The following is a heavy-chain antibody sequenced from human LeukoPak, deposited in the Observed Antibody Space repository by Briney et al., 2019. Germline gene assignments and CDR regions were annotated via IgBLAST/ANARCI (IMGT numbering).Heavy chain of an antibody. V-gene: IGHV1-69*05. CDR1: GGTFRTHA. CDR3: ASANSGSPAFSYMDV. J-gene: IGHJ6*03. CDR2: IIPIFGTP. Sequence: VASVKVSCKASGGTFRTHAISWVRQAPGQGLEWMGGIIPIFGTPTYAQRFQGRVTITTDDSTSIAYMELGSLRSDDTAVLYCASANSGSPAFSYMDVWGKGTTVTVSS. D-gene: IGHD3-10*01.